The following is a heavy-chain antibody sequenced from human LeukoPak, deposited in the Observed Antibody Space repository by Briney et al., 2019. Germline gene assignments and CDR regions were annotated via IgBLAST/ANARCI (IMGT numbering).Heavy chain of an antibody. CDR3: ARDLRSSSWYFD. CDR1: GYTFTGYD. J-gene: IGHJ4*02. CDR2: INPNSGGT. Sequence: ASVKVSCKASGYTFTGYDIHWVRQAPGQGLEWVGWINPNSGGTNYAQKFQGRDTMTKDTSISTAYMLRRRPRSDDTAVYYCARDLRSSSWYFDGGQRTLVTASS. D-gene: IGHD2-15*01. V-gene: IGHV1-2*02.